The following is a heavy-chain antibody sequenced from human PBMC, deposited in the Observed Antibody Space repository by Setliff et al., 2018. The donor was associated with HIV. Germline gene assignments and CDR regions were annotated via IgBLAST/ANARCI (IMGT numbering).Heavy chain of an antibody. V-gene: IGHV1-8*02. CDR3: ARAERVRQLVPGDY. D-gene: IGHD6-6*01. J-gene: IGHJ4*02. CDR2: MNPNSGNT. Sequence: ASVKVSCKASGYTFTSSDINWVRQATGQGLEWMGWMNPNSGNTGYAQRFQGRVSMTRNTSIGTAYMELSRLRSDDTAVYYCARAERVRQLVPGDYWGQGTLVTVSS. CDR1: GYTFTSSD.